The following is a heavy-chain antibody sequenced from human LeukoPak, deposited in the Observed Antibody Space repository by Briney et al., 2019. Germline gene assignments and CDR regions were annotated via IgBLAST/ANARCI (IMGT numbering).Heavy chain of an antibody. J-gene: IGHJ4*02. Sequence: HTGGSLRLSCTASGFTFSGYGMHWVRQPPGKGLEWVAFIRFDGNNKYYADSVKGRFTVSRDNSKNTLYLQMDTLRPEDTAFYYCAKDARVRGYPPYYYDSWGQGTLVTVSS. V-gene: IGHV3-30*02. CDR3: AKDARVRGYPPYYYDS. CDR1: GFTFSGYG. D-gene: IGHD6-13*01. CDR2: IRFDGNNK.